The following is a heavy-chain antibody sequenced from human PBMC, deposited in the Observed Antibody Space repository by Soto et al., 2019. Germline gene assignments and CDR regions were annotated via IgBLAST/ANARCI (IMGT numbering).Heavy chain of an antibody. CDR2: INHIGLT. D-gene: IGHD2-15*01. Sequence: QVQLQQWGAGLLKPSETLSLTCAVYGGSFSGFYSSWIRQPPGKGLEWIGEINHIGLTNYNPSLKSRVTISVDTSKNQFSLNLTSVTAADTAVYYCARGYATNLHTPHYWGQGTLVTVSS. V-gene: IGHV4-34*01. CDR1: GGSFSGFY. CDR3: ARGYATNLHTPHY. J-gene: IGHJ4*02.